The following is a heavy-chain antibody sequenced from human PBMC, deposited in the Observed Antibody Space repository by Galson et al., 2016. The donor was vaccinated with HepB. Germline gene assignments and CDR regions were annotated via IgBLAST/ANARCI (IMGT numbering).Heavy chain of an antibody. CDR3: VHTSYSGGSIMVVFDI. J-gene: IGHJ3*02. CDR1: GFSLSTYGVG. V-gene: IGHV2-5*02. CDR2: IYWDDDK. Sequence: PALVKPTQTLTLTCTFSGFSLSTYGVGVGWIRQPPGKALEWLALIYWDDDKRYSPSLWRRLTMSKDTSKNHVVLTMTNMDPLDTATYYCVHTSYSGGSIMVVFDIWGQGTMVTVSS. D-gene: IGHD3-10*01.